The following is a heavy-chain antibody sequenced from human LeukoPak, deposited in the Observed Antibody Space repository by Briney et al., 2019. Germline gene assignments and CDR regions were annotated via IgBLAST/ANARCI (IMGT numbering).Heavy chain of an antibody. Sequence: PGGSLRLSCAASGFTLSSYAMGWVRQAPGKGLEWVSAISGSGGSTYYADSVKGRFTISRDNSKNTLYLQMNSLRAEDTAVYYCAKCFWSGYYTGYYSDYWGQGTLVTVSS. D-gene: IGHD3-3*01. CDR3: AKCFWSGYYTGYYSDY. CDR2: ISGSGGST. J-gene: IGHJ4*02. V-gene: IGHV3-23*01. CDR1: GFTLSSYA.